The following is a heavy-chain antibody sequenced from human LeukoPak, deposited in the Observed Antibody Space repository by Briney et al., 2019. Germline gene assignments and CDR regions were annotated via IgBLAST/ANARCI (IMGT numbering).Heavy chain of an antibody. Sequence: PGGSLRLSCAASGFTFSSCAMSRVRQAPGKGLEWVSAISGSGGSTYYADSVKGRFTISRDNSKNTLYLQMNSLRAEDTAVYYCAKLPSYYYGSGSFVDAFDIWGQGTMVTVSS. CDR1: GFTFSSCA. J-gene: IGHJ3*02. CDR3: AKLPSYYYGSGSFVDAFDI. D-gene: IGHD3-10*01. V-gene: IGHV3-23*01. CDR2: ISGSGGST.